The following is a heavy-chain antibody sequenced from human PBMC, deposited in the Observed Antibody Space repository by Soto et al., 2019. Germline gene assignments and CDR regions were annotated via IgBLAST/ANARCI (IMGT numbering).Heavy chain of an antibody. CDR2: IYYSGST. CDR1: GGSISSYY. CDR3: AGNYDSSGYYYFDY. D-gene: IGHD3-22*01. Sequence: PSETLSLTCTVSGGSISSYYWSWIRQPPGKGLEWIGYIYYSGSTNYNPSLKSRVTISVDTSKNQFSLKLSSVTAADTAVYYCAGNYDSSGYYYFDYWGQGTLVTVS. J-gene: IGHJ4*02. V-gene: IGHV4-59*01.